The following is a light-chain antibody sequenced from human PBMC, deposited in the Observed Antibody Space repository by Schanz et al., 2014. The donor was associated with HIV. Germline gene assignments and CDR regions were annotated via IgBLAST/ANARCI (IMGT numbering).Light chain of an antibody. CDR1: QYISRW. J-gene: IGKJ2*01. CDR2: QAS. V-gene: IGKV1-5*03. Sequence: DIQMTQSPSTLSASVGDGVTITCRASQYISRWLARYQQKPGQAPHLLIYQASTLQTGVSSRFSGSGSGTEFTLTISGLLPDDFATYFCQQFHTYPYTFGQGTKLEIK. CDR3: QQFHTYPYT.